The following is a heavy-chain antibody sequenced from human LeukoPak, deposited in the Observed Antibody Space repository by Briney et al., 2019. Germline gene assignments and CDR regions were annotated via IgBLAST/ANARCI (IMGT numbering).Heavy chain of an antibody. D-gene: IGHD3-10*01. J-gene: IGHJ5*02. CDR1: GGTFSTYA. CDR3: ARSGSYSSFGWFDP. Sequence: SVKVSCKASGGTFSTYAISWVRQATGQGLEWMGGIIPIFGTANYAQKFQGRVTITADESTSTAYMELSSLRSEDTAVYYCARSGSYSSFGWFDPWGQGTLVTVSS. CDR2: IIPIFGTA. V-gene: IGHV1-69*13.